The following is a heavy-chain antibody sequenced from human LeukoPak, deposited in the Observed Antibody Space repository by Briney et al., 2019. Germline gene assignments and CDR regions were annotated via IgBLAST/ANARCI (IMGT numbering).Heavy chain of an antibody. J-gene: IGHJ3*02. CDR3: ARSIAFGYDAFDI. CDR2: TYYGSKWYN. V-gene: IGHV6-1*01. CDR1: GDSFSRNSAA. Sequence: WQTLSLTCAISGDSFSRNSAAWNWITQSQSRGLVWLGWTYYGSKWYNDYAVSVESRITINPDTSKNQFSLKLSSVTAADTAVYYCARSIAFGYDAFDIWGQGTMVTVSS. D-gene: IGHD3-16*01.